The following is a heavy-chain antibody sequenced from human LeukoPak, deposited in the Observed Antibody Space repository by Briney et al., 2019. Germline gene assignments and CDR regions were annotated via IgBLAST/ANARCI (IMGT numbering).Heavy chain of an antibody. J-gene: IGHJ4*02. V-gene: IGHV3-7*04. CDR2: INQEGSEK. CDR3: ARGTTVTPHPIPFDY. D-gene: IGHD4-17*01. Sequence: GGSLRLSCAASGFTFSNYWMTWVRQAPGKGLEWVANINQEGSEKYYVDSVKGRFTISRDNTKNSLYLQMNSLRAEDTAVYYCARGTTVTPHPIPFDYWGQGTLVTVSS. CDR1: GFTFSNYW.